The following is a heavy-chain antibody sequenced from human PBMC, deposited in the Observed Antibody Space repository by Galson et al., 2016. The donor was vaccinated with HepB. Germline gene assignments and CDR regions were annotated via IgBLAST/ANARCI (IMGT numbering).Heavy chain of an antibody. CDR3: VRGSRGSLTVFGGRVPYFDS. D-gene: IGHD3-3*01. V-gene: IGHV3-48*01. CDR2: ISSSSSII. Sequence: SLRLSCAASGFTFSSYGMNWVRQAPGKGLEWVSYISSSSSIINYTDSVTDRFTISRDNAKNLLYLQMSSLRAEDTAVFYCVRGSRGSLTVFGGRVPYFDSWGQGTLVTVSS. CDR1: GFTFSSYG. J-gene: IGHJ4*02.